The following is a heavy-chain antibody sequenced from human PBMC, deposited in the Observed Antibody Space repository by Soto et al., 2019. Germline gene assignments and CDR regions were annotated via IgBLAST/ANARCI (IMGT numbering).Heavy chain of an antibody. CDR1: GNAITSYY. V-gene: IGHV4-59*01. CDR2: IYNRGST. Sequence: QVQLQESGPGLVKPSETLSLSCSVSGNAITSYYWSWIRQPPGEPPEWIGYIYNRGSTNYNPSRTGRVTISQDVSRTQHALRLSSVTAADTDVHHCARTPDSRGVEYRDQGPLVTVSS. J-gene: IGHJ4*02. D-gene: IGHD6-19*01. CDR3: ARTPDSRGVEY.